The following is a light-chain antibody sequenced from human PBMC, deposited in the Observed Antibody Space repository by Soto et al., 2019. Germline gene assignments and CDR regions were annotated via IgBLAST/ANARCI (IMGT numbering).Light chain of an antibody. J-gene: IGKJ1*01. CDR3: QQYNNWPPDRT. Sequence: EIVMTQSPATLSVSPGERATLSCRASQSVGSNLAWYQLKPGQAPRLLIYGASTRATGIPARFSGSGSGTDFTLTISSLQSEDFAIYCCQQYNNWPPDRTFGQGTKVEIK. V-gene: IGKV3-15*01. CDR2: GAS. CDR1: QSVGSN.